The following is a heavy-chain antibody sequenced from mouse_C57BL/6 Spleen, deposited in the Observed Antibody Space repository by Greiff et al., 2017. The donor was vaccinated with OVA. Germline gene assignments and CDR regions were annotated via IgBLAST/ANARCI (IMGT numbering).Heavy chain of an antibody. CDR1: GYTFTSYW. CDR2: IDPSDSYT. Sequence: QVQLQQPVAELVMPGASVKLSCKASGYTFTSYWMHWVKQRPGQGLEWIGEIDPSDSYTNYNQKFKGKSTLTVDKSSSTAYMQLSSLTSEDSAVYSCARSLYHGNYGFAYWGQGTLVTVSA. V-gene: IGHV1-69*01. J-gene: IGHJ3*01. D-gene: IGHD2-1*01. CDR3: ARSLYHGNYGFAY.